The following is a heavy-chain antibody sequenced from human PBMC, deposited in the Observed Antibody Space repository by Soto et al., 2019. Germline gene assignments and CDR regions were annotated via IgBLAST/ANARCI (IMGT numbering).Heavy chain of an antibody. J-gene: IGHJ4*02. V-gene: IGHV3-43*02. CDR2: ISGDGGST. CDR3: AKGVTGDRGGDYFDY. D-gene: IGHD7-27*01. Sequence: GGSLRLSCAASGFTFDDYAMHWVRQAPGKGLEWVSLISGDGGSTYYVDSVKGRFTISRDNSKNSLYLQMNSLRTEDTALYYCAKGVTGDRGGDYFDYWGQGTLVTVSS. CDR1: GFTFDDYA.